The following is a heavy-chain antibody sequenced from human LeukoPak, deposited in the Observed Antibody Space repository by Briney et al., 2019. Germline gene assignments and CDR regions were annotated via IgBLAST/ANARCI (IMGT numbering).Heavy chain of an antibody. V-gene: IGHV3-30*02. CDR3: AKPSGSAVDY. D-gene: IGHD1-26*01. Sequence: GGSLRLSCGASGFVFDDYDMHWVRQAPGKGLEWVAFIRSDGYYTDSVKGRFIITRDNFKNTLYLQMNSLRLEDMAVYYCAKPSGSAVDYWGRGTRVTVSS. CDR1: GFVFDDYD. J-gene: IGHJ4*02. CDR2: IRSDG.